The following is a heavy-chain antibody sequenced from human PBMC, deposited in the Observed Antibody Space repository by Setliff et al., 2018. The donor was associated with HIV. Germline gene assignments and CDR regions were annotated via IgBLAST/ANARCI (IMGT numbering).Heavy chain of an antibody. CDR2: VDPEDGET. CDR1: GYTFTDYY. D-gene: IGHD2-15*01. CDR3: ARDVGNLIVVVAVDAFDI. J-gene: IGHJ3*02. V-gene: IGHV1-69-2*01. Sequence: ASVKVSCKASGYTFTDYYMHWVQQAPGKGLEWMGRVDPEDGETIYAEKFQGRVTITADTSTDTAYMELSSLRSEDTAVYYCARDVGNLIVVVAVDAFDIWGQGTMVTVSS.